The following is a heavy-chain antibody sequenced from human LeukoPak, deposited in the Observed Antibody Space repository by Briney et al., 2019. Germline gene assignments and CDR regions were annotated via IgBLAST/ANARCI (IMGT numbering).Heavy chain of an antibody. CDR3: TKDAPDSGGWFFFDS. D-gene: IGHD6-19*01. Sequence: GGSLRLSCAASGFTFSTYAMNWVRQAPGKGLEWVSTISGIDTFYADSVKGRFTISKDNSKNTLYLQMISLRAEDTAVYYCTKDAPDSGGWFFFDSWGQGTLVTVSS. J-gene: IGHJ4*02. CDR2: ISGIDT. CDR1: GFTFSTYA. V-gene: IGHV3-23*01.